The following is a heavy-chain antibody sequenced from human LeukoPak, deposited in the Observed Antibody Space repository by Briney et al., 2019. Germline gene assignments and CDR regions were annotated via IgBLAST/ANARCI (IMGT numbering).Heavy chain of an antibody. J-gene: IGHJ6*02. CDR2: ISYDGSNK. CDR3: ARGHSSSSVYYYYGMDV. V-gene: IGHV3-30-3*01. D-gene: IGHD6-6*01. CDR1: GFTFSSYA. Sequence: VHLGGSLRLSCAASGFTFSSYAMHWVRQAPGKGLEWVAVISYDGSNKYYADSVKGRFTISRDNSKNTLYLQMNSLRAEDTAVYCCARGHSSSSVYYYYGMDVWGQGTTVTVSS.